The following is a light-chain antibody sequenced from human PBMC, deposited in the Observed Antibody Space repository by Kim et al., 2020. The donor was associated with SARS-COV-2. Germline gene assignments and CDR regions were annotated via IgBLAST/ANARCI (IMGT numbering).Light chain of an antibody. Sequence: DIVMTQSPDSLAVSLGERATISCKSSQTVLSRSDNRNYIAWHQQKLGQPPRLIISWASTRESGVPDRFSGSGSGTDITLTIISLQAEDVAVYICQQYHSSPQTFGQGTKVDIK. CDR3: QQYHSSPQT. V-gene: IGKV4-1*01. CDR2: WAS. CDR1: QTVLSRSDNRNY. J-gene: IGKJ1*01.